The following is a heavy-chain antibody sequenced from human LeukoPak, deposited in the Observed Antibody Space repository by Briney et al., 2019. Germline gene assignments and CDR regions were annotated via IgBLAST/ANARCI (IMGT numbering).Heavy chain of an antibody. Sequence: SETLSLTCAVYGGSFSGYYWSWIRQPPGKGLEWIGEINHSGSTNYNPSLKSRVTISVDTSKNQFSLKLSSVTAADTAVYYCARQRKWDYYGSGSYYNRAHFDYWGQGTLVTVSS. D-gene: IGHD3-10*01. CDR3: ARQRKWDYYGSGSYYNRAHFDY. V-gene: IGHV4-34*01. J-gene: IGHJ4*02. CDR1: GGSFSGYY. CDR2: INHSGST.